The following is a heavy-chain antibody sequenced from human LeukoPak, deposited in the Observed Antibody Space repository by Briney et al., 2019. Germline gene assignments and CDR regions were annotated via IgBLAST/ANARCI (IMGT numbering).Heavy chain of an antibody. J-gene: IGHJ6*03. CDR1: GYSISSGYY. Sequence: PSETLSLTCTVSGYSISSGYYWGWIRQPPGKGLEWIGSIYHSGSTYYNPSLKSRVTISVDTSKNQFSLKMNSVTAADTAVYYCARHVSGRWFGDDYPYYADAWGKGTTVTISS. CDR2: IYHSGST. CDR3: ARHVSGRWFGDDYPYYADA. V-gene: IGHV4-38-2*02. D-gene: IGHD3-10*01.